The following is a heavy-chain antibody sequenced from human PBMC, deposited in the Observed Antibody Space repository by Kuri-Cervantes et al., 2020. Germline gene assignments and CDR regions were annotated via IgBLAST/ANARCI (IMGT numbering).Heavy chain of an antibody. CDR1: WFSLSTSGVG. CDR2: IYWDDDK. Sequence: SGPTLVKPTQTLTLTCTFSWFSLSTSGVGVGWIRQPPGKALEWLALIYWDDDKRYSPSLKSRLTITKDTSKNQVVLTMTNMDPVDTATYYCAHSLPSAAGEDFDYWGQGTLVTVSS. D-gene: IGHD6-13*01. CDR3: AHSLPSAAGEDFDY. J-gene: IGHJ4*02. V-gene: IGHV2-5*02.